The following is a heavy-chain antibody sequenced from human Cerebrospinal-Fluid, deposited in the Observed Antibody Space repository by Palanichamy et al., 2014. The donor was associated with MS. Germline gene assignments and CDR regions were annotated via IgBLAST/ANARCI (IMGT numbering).Heavy chain of an antibody. CDR1: GFTFEDYD. J-gene: IGHJ4*02. Sequence: EVQLVESGGGLVRPGRSLRLSCTASGFTFEDYDMSWVRQAPGKGLEWVGFIRSKAYSGTVEYAASVKGRITISRDNSKSIVYLQLNSLKTEDTAVYYCTRDGYMLAVADAFDYWGQGTLVTVSS. D-gene: IGHD6-19*01. CDR3: TRDGYMLAVADAFDY. V-gene: IGHV3-49*04. CDR2: IRSKAYSGTV.